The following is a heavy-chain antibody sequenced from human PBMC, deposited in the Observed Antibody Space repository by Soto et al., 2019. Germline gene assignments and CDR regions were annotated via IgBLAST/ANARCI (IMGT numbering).Heavy chain of an antibody. V-gene: IGHV2-5*02. D-gene: IGHD6-19*01. CDR2: IYWDDDK. Sequence: QITLKESGPTLVKPTQTLTLTCTFSGFSLSTSGVGVGWVRQPPGKALEWLVFIYWDDDKRYSPSLRSRLTITTDTSKNQVVLTMTNVDPVDTATYFCAHRRIGVSQWNYGDFDYWGQGTLVTVSS. J-gene: IGHJ4*02. CDR1: GFSLSTSGVG. CDR3: AHRRIGVSQWNYGDFDY.